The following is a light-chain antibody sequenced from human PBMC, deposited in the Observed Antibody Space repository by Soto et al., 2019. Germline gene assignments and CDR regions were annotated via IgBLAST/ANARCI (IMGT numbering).Light chain of an antibody. J-gene: IGLJ3*02. V-gene: IGLV1-47*01. CDR2: ETY. CDR3: AAWDDNLNVGV. Sequence: QSVVAQTPSASGTPGQRVTFSCSGGSSNIGGNYVCWFQQLPGMAPKLLIYETYKRPSGVPDRFSGSKSGTSASLAITGLQSEDEADYYCAAWDDNLNVGVFGGGTKLTVL. CDR1: SSNIGGNY.